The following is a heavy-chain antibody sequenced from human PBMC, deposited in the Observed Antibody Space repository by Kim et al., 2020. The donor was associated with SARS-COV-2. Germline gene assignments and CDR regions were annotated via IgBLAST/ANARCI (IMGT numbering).Heavy chain of an antibody. D-gene: IGHD3-10*01. Sequence: SGKGRFTISRDNAKNSLYLQMNSLRDEDTAVYYCARAHGSGSYYNNWFDPWGQGTLVTVSS. V-gene: IGHV3-48*02. J-gene: IGHJ5*02. CDR3: ARAHGSGSYYNNWFDP.